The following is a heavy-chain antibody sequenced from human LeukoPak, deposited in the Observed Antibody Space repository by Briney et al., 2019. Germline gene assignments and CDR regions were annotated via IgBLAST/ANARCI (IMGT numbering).Heavy chain of an antibody. V-gene: IGHV3-53*01. Sequence: GGSLRLSCTASGFTVSSNYMSWIRQAPGKGLEWVSVIYRGDRTYYTDSVKGRFTISRDSSRDTLYLQMNSLRTEDTAVYYCARGCSGGSCLGAEYFQHWGQGTLVTVSS. CDR3: ARGCSGGSCLGAEYFQH. J-gene: IGHJ1*01. CDR2: IYRGDRT. D-gene: IGHD2-15*01. CDR1: GFTVSSNY.